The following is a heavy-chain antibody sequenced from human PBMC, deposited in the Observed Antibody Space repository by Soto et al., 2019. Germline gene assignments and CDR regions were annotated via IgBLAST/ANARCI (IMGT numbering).Heavy chain of an antibody. CDR2: IYYSGST. J-gene: IGHJ4*02. D-gene: IGHD3-22*01. Sequence: QLQLQESGPGLVKPSETLSLTCTVSGGSISSSSYYWGWIRQPPGKGLEWIGSIYYSGSTYYNPSLKSRVTISVDTSKNQFSLKLSSVTAADTAVYYCARQPLGYYDSSGYYDYWGQGTLVTVSS. CDR1: GGSISSSSYY. CDR3: ARQPLGYYDSSGYYDY. V-gene: IGHV4-39*01.